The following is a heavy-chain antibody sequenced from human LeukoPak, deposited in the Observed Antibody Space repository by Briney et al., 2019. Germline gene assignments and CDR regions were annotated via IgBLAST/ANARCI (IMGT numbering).Heavy chain of an antibody. D-gene: IGHD3-10*01. CDR3: ARDRGGGGVDYYGSESYYYGY. J-gene: IGHJ4*02. Sequence: VASVTVSCKASGYTFTNYGITWVRQAPGQGLEWMGWISPYDGNTKYAHNFHGRFTMTTDTSATTAYMELWSLRSDDTAMYYCARDRGGGGVDYYGSESYYYGYWGQGTLVTVSS. CDR2: ISPYDGNT. CDR1: GYTFTNYG. V-gene: IGHV1-18*01.